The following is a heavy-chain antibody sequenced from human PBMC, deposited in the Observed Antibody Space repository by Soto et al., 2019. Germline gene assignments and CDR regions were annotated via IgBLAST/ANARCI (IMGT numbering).Heavy chain of an antibody. V-gene: IGHV1-8*01. CDR2: MNPNSGNT. CDR1: GYTFTSYD. CDR3: ATSRSSWYRYYLDY. J-gene: IGHJ4*02. D-gene: IGHD6-13*01. Sequence: VASVKVSCKASGYTFTSYDINWVRQATGQGLGWMGWMNPNSGNTGYAQKFQGRVTMTRNTSISTAYMELSSLRSEDTAVYYCATSRSSWYRYYLDYWGQGTLVTVSS.